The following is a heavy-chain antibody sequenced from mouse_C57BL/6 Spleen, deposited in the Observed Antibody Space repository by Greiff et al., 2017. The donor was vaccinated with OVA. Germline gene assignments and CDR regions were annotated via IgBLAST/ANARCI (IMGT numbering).Heavy chain of an antibody. CDR1: GYTFTSYW. V-gene: IGHV1-59*01. CDR2: IDPSDSYT. J-gene: IGHJ1*03. CDR3: AMDGSSYWYFDV. D-gene: IGHD1-1*01. Sequence: VKLQQPGAELVRPGTSVKLSCKASGYTFTSYWMHWVKQRPGQGLEWIGVIDPSDSYTNYNQKFKGKATLTVDTSSSTAYMQLSSLTSEDSAVYYCAMDGSSYWYFDVWGTGTTVTVSS.